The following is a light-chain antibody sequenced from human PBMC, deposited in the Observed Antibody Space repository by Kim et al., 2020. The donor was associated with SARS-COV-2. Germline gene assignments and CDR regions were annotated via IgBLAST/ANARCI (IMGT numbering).Light chain of an antibody. CDR2: NKK. V-gene: IGLV3-19*01. J-gene: IGLJ2*01. CDR3: NSWDSSGDHL. Sequence: VALGQTVRITCQGDSLRNYYINWYQQKQGQAPVLVIYNKKDRPSGIPDRFSGSNSGNTASLTITGTQAEDEADYYCNSWDSSGDHLFGGGTQLTVL. CDR1: SLRNYY.